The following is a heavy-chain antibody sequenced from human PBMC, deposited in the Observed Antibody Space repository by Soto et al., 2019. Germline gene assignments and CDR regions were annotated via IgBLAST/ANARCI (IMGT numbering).Heavy chain of an antibody. Sequence: SVKVSCKASGGTFSSYTISWVRQAPGQGLEWMGRIIPILGIANYAQKFQGRVTITADKSTSTAYMELSSLRSEDTAVYYCASLAAGTTFRDTLIDFRGQGTLDTGSS. CDR3: ASLAAGTTFRDTLIDF. CDR2: IIPILGIA. V-gene: IGHV1-69*02. D-gene: IGHD6-13*01. J-gene: IGHJ4*02. CDR1: GGTFSSYT.